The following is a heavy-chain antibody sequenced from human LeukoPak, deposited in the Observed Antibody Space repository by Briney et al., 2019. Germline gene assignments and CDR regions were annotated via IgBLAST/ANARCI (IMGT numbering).Heavy chain of an antibody. D-gene: IGHD4-17*01. CDR3: ARALLTTVTPYAFDI. V-gene: IGHV1-69*13. CDR2: IIPIFGTA. J-gene: IGHJ3*02. Sequence: SVKVSCKASGGTFSSYAISWVRQAPGQGLEWMGGIIPIFGTANYAQKFQGRVTITADESTSTAYMELSSLRSEDTAVYYCARALLTTVTPYAFDIWGQGAMVTVSS. CDR1: GGTFSSYA.